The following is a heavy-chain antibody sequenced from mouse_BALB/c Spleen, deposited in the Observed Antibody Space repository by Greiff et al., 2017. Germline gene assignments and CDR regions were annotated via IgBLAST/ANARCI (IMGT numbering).Heavy chain of an antibody. J-gene: IGHJ3*01. D-gene: IGHD2-1*01. Sequence: EVKLVESGGGLVQPGGSRKLSCAASGFTFSSFGMHWVRQAPEKGLEWVAYISSGSSTIYYADTVKGRFTISRDNPKNTLFLQMTSLRSEDTAMYYCARPYGNYVWFAYWGQGTLVTVSA. CDR1: GFTFSSFG. V-gene: IGHV5-17*02. CDR2: ISSGSSTI. CDR3: ARPYGNYVWFAY.